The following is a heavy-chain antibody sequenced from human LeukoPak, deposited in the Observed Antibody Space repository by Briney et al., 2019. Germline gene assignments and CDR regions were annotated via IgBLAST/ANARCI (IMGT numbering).Heavy chain of an antibody. J-gene: IGHJ4*02. CDR1: GFPLSSYS. CDR2: ISSSSSNI. D-gene: IGHD1-1*01. Sequence: GGSLRLSCTASGFPLSSYSINWVRQAPRKGLEWISYISSSSSNIYYLDSVQGRLTVSRDNERNSLFLQIYSPRAEDTAVYYCVRVKGTYFDYWGQGSLVTVSS. V-gene: IGHV3-48*01. CDR3: VRVKGTYFDY.